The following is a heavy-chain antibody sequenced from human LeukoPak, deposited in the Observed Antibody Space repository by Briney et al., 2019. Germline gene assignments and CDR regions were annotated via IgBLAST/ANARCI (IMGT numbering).Heavy chain of an antibody. D-gene: IGHD5-24*01. CDR3: AKDNNWLYYFDY. J-gene: IGHJ4*01. CDR2: ISYDGDTK. V-gene: IGHV3-30*18. CDR1: GFTFSNYG. Sequence: GGSLRLSCVASGFTFSNYGMHWVRQAPGKGLEWVAIISYDGDTKRYADSVKGRFTISRDNSRNTLYLQMNNLRLEDTAVYFCAKDNNWLYYFDYWGHGTLVSVTS.